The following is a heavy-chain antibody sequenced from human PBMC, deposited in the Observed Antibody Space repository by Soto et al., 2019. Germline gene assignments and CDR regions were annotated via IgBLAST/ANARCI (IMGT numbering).Heavy chain of an antibody. V-gene: IGHV3-23*01. D-gene: IGHD1-1*01. CDR2: ISGSGGST. CDR3: AKVQTGTTFWFDP. J-gene: IGHJ5*02. CDR1: GFTFSSYA. Sequence: EVQLLESGGGLVQPGGSLRLSCAASGFTFSSYAMSWVRQAPGKGLEWVSAISGSGGSTYYADSVKGRFTISRDNSKNTLYLQTNILRAEDTAVYYCAKVQTGTTFWFDPWGQGTLVTVSS.